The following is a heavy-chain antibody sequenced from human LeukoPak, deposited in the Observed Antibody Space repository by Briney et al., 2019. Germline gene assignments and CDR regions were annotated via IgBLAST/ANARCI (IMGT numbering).Heavy chain of an antibody. CDR3: ARVPRSGAFDI. V-gene: IGHV4-59*06. CDR2: IYYSGST. J-gene: IGHJ3*02. CDR1: GGSISSYY. Sequence: PSETLSLTCTVSGGSISSYYWSWIRQPPGKGLEWIGYIYYSGSTYYNPSLKSRVTISVDTSKNQFSLKLSSVTAADTAVYYCARVPRSGAFDIWGQGTMVTVSS. D-gene: IGHD2-2*01.